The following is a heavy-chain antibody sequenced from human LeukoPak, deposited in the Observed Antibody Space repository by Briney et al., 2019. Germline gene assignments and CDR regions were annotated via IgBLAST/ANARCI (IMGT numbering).Heavy chain of an antibody. CDR1: GGTFSSYT. D-gene: IGHD2-2*01. V-gene: IGHV1-69*02. CDR3: AQTFRICSSTSCSKPLDY. J-gene: IGHJ4*02. CDR2: IIPILGIA. Sequence: SVKVSCKASGGTFSSYTISWVRQAPGQGLEWMGRIIPILGIANYAQKFQGRVTITADKSTSTAYMELSSLRSGDTAVYYCAQTFRICSSTSCSKPLDYWGQGTLVTVSS.